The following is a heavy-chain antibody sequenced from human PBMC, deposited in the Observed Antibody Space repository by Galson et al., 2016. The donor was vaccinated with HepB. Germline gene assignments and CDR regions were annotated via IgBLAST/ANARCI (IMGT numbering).Heavy chain of an antibody. CDR1: GYSFSGYY. J-gene: IGHJ4*02. Sequence: SVKVSCKASGYSFSGYYIHWVRQAPGQGLEWVGRINPNTGDTNYAQQCQGRVTLTRDRSISTAFMELSRLRSDDTAVYYCTRGFDYFDYWGQGTLVTVSS. V-gene: IGHV1-2*06. D-gene: IGHD3-3*01. CDR2: INPNTGDT. CDR3: TRGFDYFDY.